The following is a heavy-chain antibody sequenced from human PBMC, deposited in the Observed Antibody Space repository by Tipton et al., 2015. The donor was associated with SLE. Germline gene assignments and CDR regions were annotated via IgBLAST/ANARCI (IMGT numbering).Heavy chain of an antibody. Sequence: TLSLTCTVSGGSITSSSYFWGWIRQSPGKGLEWIGNINTGGGTYRNPFLMSRVTISVDTSKTQFSLIVTSVTAADTAVYYCVRGPWAYYYYMDVWGKGTKVTVSS. CDR1: GGSITSSSYF. CDR2: INTGGGT. CDR3: VRGPWAYYYYMDV. D-gene: IGHD7-27*01. V-gene: IGHV4-39*07. J-gene: IGHJ6*03.